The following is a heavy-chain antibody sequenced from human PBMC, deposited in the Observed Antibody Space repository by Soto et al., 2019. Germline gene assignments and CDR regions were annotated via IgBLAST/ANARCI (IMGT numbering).Heavy chain of an antibody. V-gene: IGHV1-69*13. D-gene: IGHD2-2*01. CDR1: GGSFSSYA. J-gene: IGHJ4*02. CDR2: IITIFGTA. CDR3: ARSLSKVSSLDY. Sequence: ASVKVSCKASGGSFSSYAISWVRQAPGQGLEWMGGIITIFGTANYAQKFQGRVTITADESTSTAYMELSSLRSDDTAVYYCARSLSKVSSLDYWGQGTLVTVSS.